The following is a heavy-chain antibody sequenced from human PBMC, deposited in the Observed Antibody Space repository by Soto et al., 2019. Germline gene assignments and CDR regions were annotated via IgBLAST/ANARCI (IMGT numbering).Heavy chain of an antibody. CDR3: ARAHAPTLPFDY. Sequence: PSETLSLTCTVSGASINNNDYYWSWIRQTPGKGLEWIGYVYYSGTTDYIPSLKSRLSMSIDKSQNQFTLKLNSVTAADTATYYCARAHAPTLPFDYWGLGTLVTVSS. CDR2: VYYSGTT. CDR1: GASINNNDYY. J-gene: IGHJ4*01. V-gene: IGHV4-30-4*01. D-gene: IGHD2-15*01.